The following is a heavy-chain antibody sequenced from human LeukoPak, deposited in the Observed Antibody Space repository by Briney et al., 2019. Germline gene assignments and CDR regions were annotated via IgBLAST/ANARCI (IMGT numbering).Heavy chain of an antibody. CDR2: INYSGTDT. V-gene: IGHV3-23*01. D-gene: IGHD3-16*01. J-gene: IGHJ4*02. Sequence: GGTLRLSCAASGFIFSNYGMTWVRQAPGKGLEWVSIINYSGTDTYYADSVKGRFTISRDNSKNTLYLQMNSLRGEDTAVYYCAKDRIMITFGGDRSGGLFDYWGQGTLVTVSS. CDR1: GFIFSNYG. CDR3: AKDRIMITFGGDRSGGLFDY.